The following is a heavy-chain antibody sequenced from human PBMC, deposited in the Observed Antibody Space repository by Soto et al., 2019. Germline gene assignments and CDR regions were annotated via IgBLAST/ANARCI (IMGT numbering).Heavy chain of an antibody. Sequence: GGSLRLSCAASGFSFTMYAFHWVRQAPGKGLEWVSGVSGSGSTTYYADSVKGRFIISRDNSKKTAFLYMNSLRAEDTAVYYCARIVGATNAFAIWGQGTMVTVSS. J-gene: IGHJ3*02. D-gene: IGHD1-26*01. CDR2: VSGSGSTT. CDR3: ARIVGATNAFAI. CDR1: GFSFTMYA. V-gene: IGHV3-23*01.